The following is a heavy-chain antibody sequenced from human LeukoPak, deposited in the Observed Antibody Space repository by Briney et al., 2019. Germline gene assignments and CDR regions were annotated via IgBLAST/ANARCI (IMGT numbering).Heavy chain of an antibody. CDR2: ISRNGGST. J-gene: IGHJ4*02. Sequence: GGSLRLSCAASGFTFSSYSMNWVRQAPGKGLEYVAAISRNGGSTYYADSVKGRFTISRGNSKNTLYLQMSSLRAEDTAVYLCVKDLRSDFMGVLSRYLSYWGQGTLVTVSS. V-gene: IGHV3-64D*09. CDR1: GFTFSSYS. CDR3: VKDLRSDFMGVLSRYLSY. D-gene: IGHD2/OR15-2a*01.